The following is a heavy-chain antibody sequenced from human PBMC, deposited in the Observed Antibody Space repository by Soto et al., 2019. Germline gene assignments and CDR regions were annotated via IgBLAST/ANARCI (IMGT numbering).Heavy chain of an antibody. V-gene: IGHV1-69*06. CDR3: ARDDGAAMDYYYYGMDV. J-gene: IGHJ6*02. Sequence: SVKVSCKASGGTFSSYAISWVRQAPGQGLEWMGGIIPIFGTASYAQKFQGRVTITADKSTSTAYMELSSLRSEDTAVYYCARDDGAAMDYYYYGMDVWGQGTTVTVSS. D-gene: IGHD2-2*01. CDR1: GGTFSSYA. CDR2: IIPIFGTA.